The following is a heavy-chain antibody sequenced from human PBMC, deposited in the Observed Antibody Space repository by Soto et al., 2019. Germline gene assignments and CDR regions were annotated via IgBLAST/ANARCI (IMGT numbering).Heavy chain of an antibody. Sequence: EVQLLESGGGLVQPGGSLRLSCAASGFTFSSNAISWVRQAPGKGLEWVSTSGSGGGKYYADSVKGRFTISRDNSRSTLYLQMDSLRAEDTALYYCAKIVVVVPRISWYFDLWGRGTLVTVSS. J-gene: IGHJ2*01. V-gene: IGHV3-23*01. CDR3: AKIVVVVPRISWYFDL. D-gene: IGHD2-15*01. CDR2: SGSGGGK. CDR1: GFTFSSNA.